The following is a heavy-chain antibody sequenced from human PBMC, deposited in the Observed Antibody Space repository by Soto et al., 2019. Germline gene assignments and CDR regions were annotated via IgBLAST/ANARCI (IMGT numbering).Heavy chain of an antibody. Sequence: GGSLRLSCAASGFTFDYYAMHWVRQAPGKGLEWVSGISWNSGSIGYADSVKGRFTISRDNAKNSLYLQMNSLRAEDTALYYCXKGWELRGVFYYYGMDVWGQGTTVTVSS. CDR1: GFTFDYYA. V-gene: IGHV3-9*01. CDR2: ISWNSGSI. D-gene: IGHD1-26*01. CDR3: XKGWELRGVFYYYGMDV. J-gene: IGHJ6*02.